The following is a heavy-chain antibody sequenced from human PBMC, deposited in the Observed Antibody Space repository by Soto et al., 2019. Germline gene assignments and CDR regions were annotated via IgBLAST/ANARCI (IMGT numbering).Heavy chain of an antibody. Sequence: PRGGLSLSAATSGFAFSSATTNWVREAPGEDQGWVSSISTSSSNIYYADSVKGRFTISRDNSKNTLFVQMNSLPPEDTAVYYCARDKRHMAYVRDFDNCGQGTLATVS. D-gene: IGHD3-10*02. J-gene: IGHJ4*02. V-gene: IGHV3-21*01. CDR3: ARDKRHMAYVRDFDN. CDR2: ISTSSSNI. CDR1: GFAFSSAT.